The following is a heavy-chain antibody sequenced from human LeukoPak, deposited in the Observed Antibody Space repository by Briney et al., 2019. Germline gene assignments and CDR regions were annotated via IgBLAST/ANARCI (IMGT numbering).Heavy chain of an antibody. CDR3: ARDQVVPAAIYSRGANWFDP. J-gene: IGHJ5*02. CDR1: GYTFTGYY. CDR2: INPNSGGT. D-gene: IGHD2-2*02. V-gene: IGHV1-2*02. Sequence: ASVKVSCKASGYTFTGYYMHWVRQAPGQGLEWMGWINPNSGGTNYAQKFQGRVTMTRDTSISTAYMELSRLRSDDTAVYHCARDQVVPAAIYSRGANWFDPWGQGTLATVSS.